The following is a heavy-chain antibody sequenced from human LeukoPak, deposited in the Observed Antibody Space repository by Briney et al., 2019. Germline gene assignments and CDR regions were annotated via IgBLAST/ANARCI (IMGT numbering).Heavy chain of an antibody. CDR1: GITFSSYW. V-gene: IGHV3-7*01. CDR3: EKDYGFKLDV. D-gene: IGHD3-3*01. Sequence: GGSLRLSCAASGITFSSYWMSWVRQTPGKGLEWVAKMNEDGSEKSYVDSVKGRFTISRDNARNSLYLQMNSLGAEDTAVYYCEKDYGFKLDVWGQGTAVIVSS. CDR2: MNEDGSEK. J-gene: IGHJ6*02.